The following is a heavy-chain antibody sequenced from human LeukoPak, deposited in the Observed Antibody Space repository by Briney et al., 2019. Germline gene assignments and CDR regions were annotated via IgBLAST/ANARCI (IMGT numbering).Heavy chain of an antibody. V-gene: IGHV4-38-2*02. CDR2: IYYSGST. J-gene: IGHJ4*02. CDR3: ARERGSYRFDY. D-gene: IGHD1-26*01. CDR1: DYSITSGYY. Sequence: SETLSLTCTVSDYSITSGYYWGWIRQPPGKGLEWIGSIYYSGSTYYSPSLKSRVTISVDTSENQFSLKLNSVTAADTAVYYCARERGSYRFDYWGQGTLVTVSS.